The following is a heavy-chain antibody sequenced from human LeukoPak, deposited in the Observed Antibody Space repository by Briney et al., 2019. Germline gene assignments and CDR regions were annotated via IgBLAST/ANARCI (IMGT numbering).Heavy chain of an antibody. D-gene: IGHD6-19*01. CDR1: GYTFTGYY. CDR3: ARGGIAVAPHNWFDP. J-gene: IGHJ5*02. Sequence: ASVKVSCKASGYTFTGYYMRWVRQAPGQGLEWMGWINPNSGGTNYAQKFQGWVTMTRDTSISTAYMELSRLRSDDTAVSYCARGGIAVAPHNWFDPWGQGTLVTVSS. CDR2: INPNSGGT. V-gene: IGHV1-2*04.